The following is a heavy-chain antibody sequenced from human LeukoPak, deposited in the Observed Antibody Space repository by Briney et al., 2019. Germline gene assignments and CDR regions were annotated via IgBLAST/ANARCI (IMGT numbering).Heavy chain of an antibody. Sequence: PSETQSLTCSVSGGSFSSSTYYWGWIRQPPGKGLEWIGSLFYSGGTFYNPSLKSRVTISVDTSKNQFSLKLSSVTAADTAVYYCARHPSVVVLDYWGQGTLVTVSS. V-gene: IGHV4-39*01. CDR2: LFYSGGT. J-gene: IGHJ4*02. CDR3: ARHPSVVVLDY. D-gene: IGHD2-21*01. CDR1: GGSFSSSTYY.